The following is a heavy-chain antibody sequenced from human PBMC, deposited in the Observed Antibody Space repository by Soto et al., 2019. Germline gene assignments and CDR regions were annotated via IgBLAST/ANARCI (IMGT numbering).Heavy chain of an antibody. J-gene: IGHJ4*02. Sequence: SETLSLTCTVSGGSISSYYWSWIRQPPGKGLEWIGYIYYSGSTNYNPSLKSRVTISVDTSKNQFSLKLSSVTAADTAVYYCAREFLGSGYYIGYWGQGTLVTVSS. CDR2: IYYSGST. V-gene: IGHV4-59*01. CDR1: GGSISSYY. D-gene: IGHD3-22*01. CDR3: AREFLGSGYYIGY.